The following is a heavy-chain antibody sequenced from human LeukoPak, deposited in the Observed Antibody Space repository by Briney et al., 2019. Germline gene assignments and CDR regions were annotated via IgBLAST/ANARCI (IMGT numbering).Heavy chain of an antibody. CDR3: ARDQVDAGSYLAFFDY. Sequence: ASVKVSCKASGYTFTGYYIHWVRQAPGQGPEWMGWIYPHSGGTNYAQKFQGRVTMTRDTSISTAYMELSRLRSDDTAVYYCARDQVDAGSYLAFFDYWGQGTLVTVSS. D-gene: IGHD1-26*01. CDR2: IYPHSGGT. V-gene: IGHV1-2*02. J-gene: IGHJ4*02. CDR1: GYTFTGYY.